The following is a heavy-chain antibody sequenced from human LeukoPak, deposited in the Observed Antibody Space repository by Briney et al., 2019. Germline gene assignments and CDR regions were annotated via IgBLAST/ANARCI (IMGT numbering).Heavy chain of an antibody. CDR2: ISYDGSNK. D-gene: IGHD5-18*01. Sequence: PGGSLRLSCAASGFTFSSYGMHWVRQAPGKGLEWVAVISYDGSNKYYADSVKGRFTISRDNSKNTLYLQMNSLRAEDTAVYYCAKDLAPYVDTAMVTLGYWGQGTLVTVSS. J-gene: IGHJ4*02. V-gene: IGHV3-30*18. CDR1: GFTFSSYG. CDR3: AKDLAPYVDTAMVTLGY.